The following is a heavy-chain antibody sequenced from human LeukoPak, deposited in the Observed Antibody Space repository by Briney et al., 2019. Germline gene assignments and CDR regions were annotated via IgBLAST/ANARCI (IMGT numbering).Heavy chain of an antibody. D-gene: IGHD2-2*01. J-gene: IGHJ5*02. Sequence: PSETLSLTCTVSGGSISSYYWSWIRQPAGKGLEWIGRIYTSVSTNYNPSLKSRLTMSVDTSKNQFSLKLSSVTAADTAVYYCARDVSRVVVGSFDPWGQGTLVTVSS. CDR1: GGSISSYY. CDR2: IYTSVST. CDR3: ARDVSRVVVGSFDP. V-gene: IGHV4-4*07.